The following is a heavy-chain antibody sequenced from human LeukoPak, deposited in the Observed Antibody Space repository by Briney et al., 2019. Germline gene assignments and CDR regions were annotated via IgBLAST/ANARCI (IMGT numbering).Heavy chain of an antibody. CDR1: GGSISSSSYY. CDR3: ARPAPPTSSGSYYFDY. J-gene: IGHJ4*02. CDR2: FFYSGSN. D-gene: IGHD6-19*01. V-gene: IGHV4-39*01. Sequence: SETLSLTCTVSGGSISSSSYYWGWIRQPPGKGLEWIGSFFYSGSNYYNPSLKSRVTISVDTSKNQFSLKLSSVTAADTAVYYCARPAPPTSSGSYYFDYWGQGTLVTVPP.